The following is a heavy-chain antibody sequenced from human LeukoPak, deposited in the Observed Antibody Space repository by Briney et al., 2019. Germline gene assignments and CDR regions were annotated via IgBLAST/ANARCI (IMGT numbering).Heavy chain of an antibody. Sequence: GGSLRLSCAASGFTFSNYGMNWVRQAPGKGLEWVTAISASDGNTYYADSVKGRFTISRDNAKDTLYLQMNSLRAEDTALYYCAKERASRLPFDYWGQGTLVTVSS. J-gene: IGHJ4*02. CDR2: ISASDGNT. V-gene: IGHV3-23*01. CDR3: AKERASRLPFDY. CDR1: GFTFSNYG. D-gene: IGHD6-25*01.